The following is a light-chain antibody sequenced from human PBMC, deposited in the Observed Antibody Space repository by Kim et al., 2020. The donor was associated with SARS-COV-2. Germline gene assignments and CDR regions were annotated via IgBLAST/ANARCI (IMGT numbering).Light chain of an antibody. CDR3: QQYNNWPPLT. J-gene: IGKJ5*01. V-gene: IGKV3-15*01. CDR2: GAS. Sequence: SPGERATLSCRASQSVSSNLAWYQQKPGQVPRLLIYGASTRATGIPARFSGSGSGTEFTLTISSLQSEDFAVYYCQQYNNWPPLTFGQGTRLEIK. CDR1: QSVSSN.